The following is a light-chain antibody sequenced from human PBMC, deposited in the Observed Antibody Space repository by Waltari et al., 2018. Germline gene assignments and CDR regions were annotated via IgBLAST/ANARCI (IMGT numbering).Light chain of an antibody. V-gene: IGKV1-39*01. CDR1: PSISSY. J-gene: IGKJ3*01. CDR2: AAA. CDR3: QQSYSTPFT. Sequence: DIQMTQSPSSLSASVGDRVTITCRASPSISSYLTWYQQKPGKAPKLLIYAAASLQSGVPSRFSCSGSGTDFTLTISSLQPEDFATYYCQQSYSTPFTFGPGTKVDIK.